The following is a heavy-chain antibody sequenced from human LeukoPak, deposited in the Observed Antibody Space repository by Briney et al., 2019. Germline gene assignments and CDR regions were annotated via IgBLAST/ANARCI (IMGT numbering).Heavy chain of an antibody. CDR2: IYHSGST. CDR3: ASKPFTIFRDPYYFDY. J-gene: IGHJ4*02. D-gene: IGHD3-3*01. Sequence: SETLSLTCSVSGGSISSYYWSWIRQPPGKGLEWIGYIYHSGSTYYNPSLKSRVTISVDRSKNQFSLKLSSVTAADTAVYYCASKPFTIFRDPYYFDYWGQGTLVTVSS. V-gene: IGHV4-59*12. CDR1: GGSISSYY.